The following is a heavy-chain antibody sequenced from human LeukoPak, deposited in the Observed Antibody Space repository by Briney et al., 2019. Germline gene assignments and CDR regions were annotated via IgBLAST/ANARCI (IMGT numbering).Heavy chain of an antibody. CDR1: GYTFTSCY. V-gene: IGHV1-46*01. J-gene: IGHJ4*02. Sequence: GASVKVSCKASGYTFTSCYMHCVRQAPGQWLEWMGIINPSGGSTSYAQKFQGRVTMTRDTSTSTVYMELSSLRSEDTAVYYCARAGRGNTAMVTRPFDYWGQGTLVTVSS. CDR2: INPSGGST. CDR3: ARAGRGNTAMVTRPFDY. D-gene: IGHD5-18*01.